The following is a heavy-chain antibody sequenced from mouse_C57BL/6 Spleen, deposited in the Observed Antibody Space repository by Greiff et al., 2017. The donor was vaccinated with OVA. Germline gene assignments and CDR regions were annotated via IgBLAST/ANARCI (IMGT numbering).Heavy chain of an antibody. V-gene: IGHV3-6*01. CDR2: ISYDGSN. Sequence: EVQLVESGPGLVKPSQSLSLTCSVTGYSITSGYYWNWIRQFPGNKLEWMGYISYDGSNNYNPSLKNRISITRDTSKNQFFLKLNSVTTEDTATYYCARERKNWDDYFDYWGQGTTLTVSS. CDR1: GYSITSGYY. D-gene: IGHD4-1*01. CDR3: ARERKNWDDYFDY. J-gene: IGHJ2*01.